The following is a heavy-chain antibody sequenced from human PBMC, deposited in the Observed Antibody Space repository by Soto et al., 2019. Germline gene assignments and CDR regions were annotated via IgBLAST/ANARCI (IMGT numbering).Heavy chain of an antibody. J-gene: IGHJ4*02. CDR2: ISYDGNTQ. Sequence: QVQLVESGGGVVQPGTSLRLSCAASGFTLSSYSIHWVRQAPGKGLDWVAVISYDGNTQFYGDSVKGRFIVSRDNSRNTLYLQLNNLQAEDTAVYYCAKVSRPSRISIPDFDYWGQGTLVTVSS. CDR3: AKVSRPSRISIPDFDY. V-gene: IGHV3-30-3*01. CDR1: GFTLSSYS.